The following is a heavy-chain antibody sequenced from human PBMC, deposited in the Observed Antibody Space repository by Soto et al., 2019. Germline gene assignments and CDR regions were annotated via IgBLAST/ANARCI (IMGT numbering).Heavy chain of an antibody. CDR2: TRNKANSYTT. Sequence: GGSLGLSCAASGFTFSDNYMDWVRQAPGKGLEWVGRTRNKANSYTTEYAASVKGRSTISRDDSKNSLYLQMNSLKTEDTAVYYCVRGPYYYGSGSYQYWFDHWCQGTLVTVSS. J-gene: IGHJ5*02. CDR1: GFTFSDNY. D-gene: IGHD3-10*01. CDR3: VRGPYYYGSGSYQYWFDH. V-gene: IGHV3-72*01.